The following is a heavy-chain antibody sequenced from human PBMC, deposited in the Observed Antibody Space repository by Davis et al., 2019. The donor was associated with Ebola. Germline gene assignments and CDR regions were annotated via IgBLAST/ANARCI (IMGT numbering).Heavy chain of an antibody. CDR3: VKDRRSSGWVYYFDH. CDR2: ISGHGDKT. CDR1: GFTFEDDA. D-gene: IGHD6-25*01. J-gene: IGHJ4*02. Sequence: GESLKISCAASGFTFEDDAMHWVRQAPGKGLEWVSLISGHGDKTDYADSVMGRFTISRDNSKNSLYLQMNSLRSEDTAFYYRVKDRRSSGWVYYFDHWGQGALVTVSS. V-gene: IGHV3-43*02.